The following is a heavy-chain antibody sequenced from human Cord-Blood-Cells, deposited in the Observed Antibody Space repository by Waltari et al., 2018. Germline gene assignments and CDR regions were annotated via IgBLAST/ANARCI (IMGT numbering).Heavy chain of an antibody. D-gene: IGHD7-27*01. CDR3: AKDWNWGLFDY. CDR1: GFTFSRYG. J-gene: IGHJ4*02. CDR2: ISYEGSNK. Sequence: QVQLVESGGGVVQPGRSLSLSCAASGFTFSRYGMLWVRQAPGKGLEWVAVISYEGSNKYYTDSVKGRFTISRDNSKNTLYLQMNSLRAEDTAVYYCAKDWNWGLFDYWGQGTLVTVSS. V-gene: IGHV3-30*18.